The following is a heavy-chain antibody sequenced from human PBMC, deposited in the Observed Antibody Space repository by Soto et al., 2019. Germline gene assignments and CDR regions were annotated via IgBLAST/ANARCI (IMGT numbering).Heavy chain of an antibody. J-gene: IGHJ6*01. V-gene: IGHV1-18*01. D-gene: IGHD3-16*01. CDR2: INDYNGNT. CDR3: AMVDVYVTPSPQDV. CDR1: GYSFTRYG. Sequence: QVQLVQSGAEVKNPGASVKVSCKASGYSFTRYGIGWARQAPGQGLEWMGWINDYNGNTNYAQNLQGRLTLTTDTSTTTASMELRSLRSNDTAIYYCAMVDVYVTPSPQDVW.